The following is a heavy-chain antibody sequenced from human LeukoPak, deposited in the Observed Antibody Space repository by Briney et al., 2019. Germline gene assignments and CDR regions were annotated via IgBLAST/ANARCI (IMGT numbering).Heavy chain of an antibody. Sequence: SETLSLTCTVSGGSISSYYWTWIRQPPGKGLEWIGYIYHRGSADYNPSLKSRVTISVDTSKNQFSLALSSVTAADAAVYYCARAGDYYVSGSYLGYWGQGTLVTVSS. CDR2: IYHRGSA. CDR3: ARAGDYYVSGSYLGY. CDR1: GGSISSYY. J-gene: IGHJ4*02. V-gene: IGHV4-59*01. D-gene: IGHD3-10*01.